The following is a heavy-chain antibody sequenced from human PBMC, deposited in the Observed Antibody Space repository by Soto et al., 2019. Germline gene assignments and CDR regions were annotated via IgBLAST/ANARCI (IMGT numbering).Heavy chain of an antibody. V-gene: IGHV1-69*06. J-gene: IGHJ4*02. CDR1: GGTFISDA. Sequence: QVRLVQSEAEVKKAGSSVKVSCKASGGTFISDAVTWVRQAPGQGLEWMGGVIPMFPKANYAQKFQGRATITADKSPSTVYMELHSLKSEDTALYYCARCHSDSSGPGYLDSWGQGPLVTVTS. CDR3: ARCHSDSSGPGYLDS. CDR2: VIPMFPKA. D-gene: IGHD3-22*01.